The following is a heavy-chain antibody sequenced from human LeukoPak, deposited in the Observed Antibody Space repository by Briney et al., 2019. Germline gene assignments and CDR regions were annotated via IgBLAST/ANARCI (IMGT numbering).Heavy chain of an antibody. CDR3: ASGINYYYGMDV. V-gene: IGHV1-8*01. CDR2: MNPNSGNT. CDR1: GYTFTSYD. J-gene: IGHJ6*02. Sequence: ASVKVSCKASGYTFTSYDINWVRQATGQGLEWMGWMNPNSGNTGYAQKFQGRVTMTRNASISTAYMELSSLRSEDTAVYYCASGINYYYGMDVWGQGTTVTVSS.